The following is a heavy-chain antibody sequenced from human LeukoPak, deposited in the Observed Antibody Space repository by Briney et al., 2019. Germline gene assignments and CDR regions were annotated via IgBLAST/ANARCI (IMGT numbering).Heavy chain of an antibody. D-gene: IGHD1-26*01. CDR1: GFTFSSYW. Sequence: GGSLRLSCAASGFTFSSYWMSWVRQAPGKGLEWVSSISSTSSYIYYADSVKGRFTISRDNAKNSLYLQMNSLRAEDTAVYYCARDTEVVGADYFDYWGQGTLVTVSS. CDR2: ISSTSSYI. V-gene: IGHV3-21*01. CDR3: ARDTEVVGADYFDY. J-gene: IGHJ4*02.